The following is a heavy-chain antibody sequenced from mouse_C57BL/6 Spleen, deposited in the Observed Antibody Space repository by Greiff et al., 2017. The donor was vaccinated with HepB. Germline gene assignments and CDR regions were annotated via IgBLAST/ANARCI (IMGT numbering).Heavy chain of an antibody. D-gene: IGHD2-5*01. CDR2: IDPEDGET. Sequence: VQLKESGAELVKPGASVKLSCTASGFNIKDYYMHWVKQRTEQGLEWIGRIDPEDGETKYAPKFQGKATITADTSSNTAYLQRSSLTSEDTAVYYCARNPLYYSNYDYYAMDYWGQGTSVTVSS. V-gene: IGHV14-2*01. J-gene: IGHJ4*01. CDR1: GFNIKDYY. CDR3: ARNPLYYSNYDYYAMDY.